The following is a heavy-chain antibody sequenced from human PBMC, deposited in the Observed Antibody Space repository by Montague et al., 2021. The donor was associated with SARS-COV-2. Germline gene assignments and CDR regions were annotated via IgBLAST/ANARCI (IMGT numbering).Heavy chain of an antibody. Sequence: SETLSLTCAVSGGSISSNNWWNWVRQPPGKGQEWIGENYHNGTTNYNPSFNSRTTISVAKSKNQYSLILSSVTAADTAVYYCAREGSRDGYNGGFDYWGQGTLVTVSS. CDR2: NYHNGTT. V-gene: IGHV4-4*02. CDR3: AREGSRDGYNGGFDY. J-gene: IGHJ4*02. CDR1: GGSISSNNW. D-gene: IGHD5-24*01.